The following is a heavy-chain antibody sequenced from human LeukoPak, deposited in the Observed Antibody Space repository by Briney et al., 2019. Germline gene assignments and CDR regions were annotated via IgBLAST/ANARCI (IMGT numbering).Heavy chain of an antibody. Sequence: SVKVSCKASGGTFGSYVISWVRQAPGQGLEWVGGIIPIFGTAHYAQKFQGRLTITADESTSTVYMEMSSLRSEDTAMYYCAKEGDTALVTGYFDLWGRGTLVTVSA. CDR2: IIPIFGTA. D-gene: IGHD5-18*01. J-gene: IGHJ2*01. CDR3: AKEGDTALVTGYFDL. CDR1: GGTFGSYV. V-gene: IGHV1-69*01.